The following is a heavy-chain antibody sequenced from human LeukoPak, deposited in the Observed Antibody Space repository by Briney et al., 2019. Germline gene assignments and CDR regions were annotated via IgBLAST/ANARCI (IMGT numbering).Heavy chain of an antibody. J-gene: IGHJ4*02. CDR3: ARGRYGSGRDWYYFDY. D-gene: IGHD3-10*01. CDR1: GDSLTNTVSY. CDR2: IYYSGNT. V-gene: IGHV4-39*07. Sequence: SETLSLTCSVSGDSLTNTVSYWGWIRQPPGKGLEWIGMIYYSGNTYYNPSLKSRVTISVDTSKNQFSLKLSSVTAADTAVYYCARGRYGSGRDWYYFDYWGQGTLVTVSS.